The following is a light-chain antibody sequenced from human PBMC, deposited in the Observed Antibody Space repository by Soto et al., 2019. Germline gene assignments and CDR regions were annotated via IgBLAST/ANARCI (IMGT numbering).Light chain of an antibody. CDR2: AAS. V-gene: IGKV1-12*01. Sequence: DIQMTQSPSSVSASVGDRVTISCRASQGISGWLAWYQQKPGKAPKLLIYAASTLQSGVPSRFSGSGSGTDFTLTISSLQPEDFATYYCQQANSPYTFGQGTKVDIK. CDR1: QGISGW. J-gene: IGKJ2*01. CDR3: QQANSPYT.